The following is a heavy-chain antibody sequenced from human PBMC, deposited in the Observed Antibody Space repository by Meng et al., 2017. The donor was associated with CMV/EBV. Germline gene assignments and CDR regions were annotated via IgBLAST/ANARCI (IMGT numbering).Heavy chain of an antibody. V-gene: IGHV4-39*01. CDR3: ARQVSWFDP. CDR2: IYYSGST. Sequence: SITCTVYGGSISGSSYYWGWIRQPPGKGLEWIGSIYYSGSTYYNPSLKSRVTISVDTSKNQFSLKLSSVTAADTAVYYCARQVSWFDPWGQGALVTVSS. J-gene: IGHJ5*02. CDR1: GGSISGSSYY.